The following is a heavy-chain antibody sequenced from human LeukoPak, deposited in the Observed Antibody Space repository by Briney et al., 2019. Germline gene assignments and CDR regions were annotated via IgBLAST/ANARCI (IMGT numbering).Heavy chain of an antibody. D-gene: IGHD2-2*02. CDR2: ISGSGGGT. Sequence: GGSLRLSCAASGFTFSSYAMSWVRQAPGKGLEWVSAISGSGGGTYYADSVKGRFTISSNNSKNTLYLQMNSLRAEDTAVYYCAKSKDVVPAAIYFDYWGQGTLVTVSS. V-gene: IGHV3-23*01. J-gene: IGHJ4*02. CDR1: GFTFSSYA. CDR3: AKSKDVVPAAIYFDY.